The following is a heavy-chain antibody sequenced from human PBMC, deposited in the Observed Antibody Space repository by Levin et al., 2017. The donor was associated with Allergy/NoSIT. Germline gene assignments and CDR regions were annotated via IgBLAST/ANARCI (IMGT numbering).Heavy chain of an antibody. D-gene: IGHD3/OR15-3a*01. CDR3: ARYYCFWSGNYFDY. V-gene: IGHV4-59*01. CDR1: GGSINSYF. CDR2: ISYSGST. Sequence: GSLRLSCTVSGGSINSYFWSWIRQPPGKGLEWIGDISYSGSTNYNPSFKSRVTISVDTSKKQFSLKLNSVTAAYTAVYYCARYYCFWSGNYFDYWGQGKLVTVSS. J-gene: IGHJ4*02.